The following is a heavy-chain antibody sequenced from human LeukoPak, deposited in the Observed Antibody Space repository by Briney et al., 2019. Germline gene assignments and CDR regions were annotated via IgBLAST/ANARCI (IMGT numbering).Heavy chain of an antibody. CDR1: GGSISSSNW. Sequence: SGTLSLTCAVSGGSISSSNWWSWVRQPPGKGLEWIGEIYHSGSTNYNPSHKSRVTISVDKSKNQFSLKLSSVTAADTAVYYCVGDPSRNVRGVIPWGQGTLVTVSP. J-gene: IGHJ5*02. D-gene: IGHD3-10*01. V-gene: IGHV4-4*02. CDR2: IYHSGST. CDR3: VGDPSRNVRGVIP.